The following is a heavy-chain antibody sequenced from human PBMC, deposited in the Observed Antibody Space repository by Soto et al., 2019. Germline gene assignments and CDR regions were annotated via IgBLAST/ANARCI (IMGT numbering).Heavy chain of an antibody. D-gene: IGHD6-19*01. CDR2: ISYDGSNK. J-gene: IGHJ4*02. Sequence: QVQLVESGGGVVQPGRSLRLSCAASGFTFSSYGMHWVRQAPGKGLEWVAVISYDGSNKYYADSVKGRFTISRDNSKNTLYLQMNSLRAEDTAVYYCAKPRLPLNSGWYEGGDYWGQGTLVTVSS. CDR3: AKPRLPLNSGWYEGGDY. V-gene: IGHV3-30*18. CDR1: GFTFSSYG.